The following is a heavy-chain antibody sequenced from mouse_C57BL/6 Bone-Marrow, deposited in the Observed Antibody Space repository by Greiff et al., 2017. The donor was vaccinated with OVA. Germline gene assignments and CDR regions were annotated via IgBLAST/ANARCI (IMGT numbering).Heavy chain of an antibody. Sequence: EVKLQESGPGLVKPSQSLSLTCSVTGYSITSGYYWNWIRQFPGNKLEWMGYISYDGSNNYNPSLKNRISITRDTSKNQFFLKLNSVTTEDTATYYCARVDGYFLYAMDYWGQGTSVTVSS. CDR2: ISYDGSN. J-gene: IGHJ4*01. V-gene: IGHV3-6*01. CDR3: ARVDGYFLYAMDY. CDR1: GYSITSGYY. D-gene: IGHD2-3*01.